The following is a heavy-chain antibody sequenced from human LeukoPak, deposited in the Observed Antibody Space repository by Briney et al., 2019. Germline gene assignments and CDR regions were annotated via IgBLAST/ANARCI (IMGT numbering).Heavy chain of an antibody. J-gene: IGHJ4*02. CDR3: AREDTRTSYGADS. Sequence: SETLSLTCTVSGASVSSSYWSWIRQPAGKGLEWIGRIYNSETTNYNPSLKSRVTISVDKSKNQFSLKLSSVTAADTAVYYCAREDTRTSYGADSWGQGTLVTVSS. D-gene: IGHD5-18*01. V-gene: IGHV4-4*07. CDR1: GASVSSSY. CDR2: IYNSETT.